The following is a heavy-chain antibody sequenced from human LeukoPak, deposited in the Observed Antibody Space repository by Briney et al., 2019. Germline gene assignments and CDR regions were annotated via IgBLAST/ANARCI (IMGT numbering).Heavy chain of an antibody. Sequence: SETLSLTCAVYGGSFSGYYWSWIRQPPGKGLEWIGSIYYSGSTYYNPSLKSRVTISVDTSKNQFSLRLSSVTAADTAVYYCARGGSSWYEYYFDYWGQGTLVTVPS. D-gene: IGHD6-13*01. CDR2: IYYSGST. V-gene: IGHV4-34*01. CDR3: ARGGSSWYEYYFDY. CDR1: GGSFSGYY. J-gene: IGHJ4*02.